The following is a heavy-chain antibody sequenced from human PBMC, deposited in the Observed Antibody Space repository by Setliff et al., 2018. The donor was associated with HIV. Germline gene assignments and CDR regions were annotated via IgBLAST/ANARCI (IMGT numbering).Heavy chain of an antibody. Sequence: SETLSLTCDVSGVSITNSNWWTWVRQAPGKGLEWIGEVSHSGSTNYNPSLKSRVTMSVDTSENQFSLKLRSVTAAETAVYYCARQGAQQELTPYYSYAMDVWGQGTTVTVSS. D-gene: IGHD3-16*01. CDR2: VSHSGST. J-gene: IGHJ6*02. V-gene: IGHV4-4*02. CDR3: ARQGAQQELTPYYSYAMDV. CDR1: GVSITNSNW.